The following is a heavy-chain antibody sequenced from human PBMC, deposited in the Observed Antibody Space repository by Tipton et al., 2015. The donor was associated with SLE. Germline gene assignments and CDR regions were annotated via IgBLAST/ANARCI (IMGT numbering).Heavy chain of an antibody. V-gene: IGHV4-31*03. J-gene: IGHJ4*02. CDR3: ARAGSSSSPFDY. D-gene: IGHD6-6*01. CDR1: GGSISSGGYY. CDR2: IYYSGST. Sequence: TLSLTCTVSGGSISSGGYYWSWIRQHPGKGLEWFGYIYYSGSTYSNPSLKSRVTISVDTSKNQFSLKLSSVTAADTAVYYCARAGSSSSPFDYWGQGTLVTVSS.